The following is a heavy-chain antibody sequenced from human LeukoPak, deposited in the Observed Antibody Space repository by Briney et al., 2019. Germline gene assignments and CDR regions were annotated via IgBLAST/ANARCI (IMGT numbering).Heavy chain of an antibody. Sequence: GGSLRLSCAGPGFTFSSYAMSWVRQAPGKGLEWVSVISGSSDTTYYADSVKGRFTISRDNSKNTLYLQMNSLRAEDTAVYYCAKDQSYGFDYWGQGTLVTVSS. CDR2: ISGSSDTT. CDR3: AKDQSYGFDY. J-gene: IGHJ4*02. V-gene: IGHV3-23*01. CDR1: GFTFSSYA. D-gene: IGHD3-16*01.